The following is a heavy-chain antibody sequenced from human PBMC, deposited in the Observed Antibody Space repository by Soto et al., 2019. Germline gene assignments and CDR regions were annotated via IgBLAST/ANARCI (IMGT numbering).Heavy chain of an antibody. V-gene: IGHV4-31*03. CDR3: ARDPGVATYYDSSGGLGGWFDP. D-gene: IGHD3-22*01. CDR2: IYYSGST. CDR1: DGSISSGGYY. J-gene: IGHJ5*02. Sequence: PSETLSLTCTVSDGSISSGGYYWSWIRQHPGKGLEWIGYIYYSGSTYYNPSLKSRVTISVDTSKNQFSLKLSSVTAADTAVYYCARDPGVATYYDSSGGLGGWFDPWGQGTLVTVSS.